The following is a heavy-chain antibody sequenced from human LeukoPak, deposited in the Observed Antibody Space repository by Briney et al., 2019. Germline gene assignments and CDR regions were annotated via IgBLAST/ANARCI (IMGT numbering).Heavy chain of an antibody. CDR1: GFTFSSYA. CDR2: IVGSGDIT. J-gene: IGHJ4*02. Sequence: SGGSLRLSCAASGFTFSSYAVSWVRQAPGKGLEWVSRIVGSGDITYYEDSVKGRFTISRDNSKNTVHLQMNSLRAEDTAVYYCAKMSGDCSSTTCSSFDYWGQGTLVTVSS. V-gene: IGHV3-23*01. D-gene: IGHD2-2*01. CDR3: AKMSGDCSSTTCSSFDY.